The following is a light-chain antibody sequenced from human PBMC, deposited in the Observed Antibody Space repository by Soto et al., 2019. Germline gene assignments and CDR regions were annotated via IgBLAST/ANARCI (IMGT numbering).Light chain of an antibody. CDR3: SSYSSPIPRV. V-gene: IGLV2-14*03. Sequence: SVLTQTDSVSGSPGQSITISCIGTSSDICTYNYASWYQQHPGKAPKLIIYDVSNRPSGVSNRFSGSKSGYTASLTFSGLLAEGVADYYSSSYSSPIPRVFGTGTKVTVL. J-gene: IGLJ1*01. CDR2: DVS. CDR1: SSDICTYNY.